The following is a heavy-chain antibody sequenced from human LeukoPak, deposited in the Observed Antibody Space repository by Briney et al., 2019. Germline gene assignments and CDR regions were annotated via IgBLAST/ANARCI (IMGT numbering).Heavy chain of an antibody. CDR2: ISAYNGNT. CDR1: GYTFTSYG. D-gene: IGHD2-21*02. Sequence: GASVKVSCKASGYTFTSYGISWVRQAPGQGLEWMGWISAYNGNTNYAQKLQGRVTITADKSTSTAYMELSSLRSEDTAVYYCARDRAYCGGDCYSNAFDIWGQGTMVTVSS. J-gene: IGHJ3*02. CDR3: ARDRAYCGGDCYSNAFDI. V-gene: IGHV1-18*01.